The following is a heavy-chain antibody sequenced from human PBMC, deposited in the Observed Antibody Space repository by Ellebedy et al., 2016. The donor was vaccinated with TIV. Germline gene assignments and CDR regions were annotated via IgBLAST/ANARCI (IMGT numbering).Heavy chain of an antibody. V-gene: IGHV3-21*01. CDR2: ISSSSTYI. J-gene: IGHJ4*02. CDR3: ARDLKGIRVAGPNLDY. D-gene: IGHD6-19*01. CDR1: GFTFSSYT. Sequence: GESLKISXAASGFTFSSYTMNWVRQAPGKGPEWLSSISSSSTYIYYADSVKGRFTISRDNAKNSLYLQMNSLRAEDTAVYYCARDLKGIRVAGPNLDYWGQGTLVTVSS.